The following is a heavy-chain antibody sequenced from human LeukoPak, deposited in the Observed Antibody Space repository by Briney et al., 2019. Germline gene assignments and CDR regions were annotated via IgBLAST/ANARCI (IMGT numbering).Heavy chain of an antibody. V-gene: IGHV1-18*01. D-gene: IGHD3-22*01. CDR3: VTYYYDSSGYPLLGNY. J-gene: IGHJ4*02. CDR1: GYTFTSYG. Sequence: APVKVSCKASGYTFTSYGISWVRQAPGQGLEWMGWISAYNGNTNYAQKLQGRVTMTTDTSTSTAYMELRSLRSDATAVYYCVTYYYDSSGYPLLGNYWGQGTLVTVSS. CDR2: ISAYNGNT.